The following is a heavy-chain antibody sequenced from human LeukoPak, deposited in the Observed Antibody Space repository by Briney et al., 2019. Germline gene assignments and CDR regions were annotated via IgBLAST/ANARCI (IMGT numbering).Heavy chain of an antibody. V-gene: IGHV3-53*01. Sequence: PGGSLRLSCAASGFTVSSNYMSWVRQAPGKGLEWVSVIYTGGSTDYADSVKGRISIARDDSRNTLYLQVNSLRAEDTAVYYCARTSGHYYRVEYFDYWGQGTLVTVSS. CDR3: ARTSGHYYRVEYFDY. CDR2: IYTGGST. CDR1: GFTVSSNY. D-gene: IGHD3-22*01. J-gene: IGHJ4*02.